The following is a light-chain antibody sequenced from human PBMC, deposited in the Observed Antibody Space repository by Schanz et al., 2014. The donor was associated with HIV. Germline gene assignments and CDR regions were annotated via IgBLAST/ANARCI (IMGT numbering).Light chain of an antibody. CDR2: EVS. V-gene: IGLV2-18*02. J-gene: IGLJ2*01. CDR1: SSDIGAYNR. CDR3: STFSGNATL. Sequence: QSALTQPPSVSGSPGQSVTISCTGTSSDIGAYNRVSWYQQSPGTAPKLLIYEVSDRPSGIPDRFSGSKSGNTASLTISGLQAGDEADYYCSTFSGNATLFGGGTKLTVL.